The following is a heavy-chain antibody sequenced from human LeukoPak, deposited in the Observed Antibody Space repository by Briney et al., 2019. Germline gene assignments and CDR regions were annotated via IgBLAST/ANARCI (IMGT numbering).Heavy chain of an antibody. D-gene: IGHD5-24*01. J-gene: IGHJ4*02. CDR1: GLTFSSHW. Sequence: GGSLRLSCAASGLTFSSHWMHWVRQAPGKGLEWVSYIDTSSSTIYYADSVKGRFIISRDNAKNSLYLQMNSLRAEDTAVYYCARGWGDGYDNFDYWGQGTLVTVPS. CDR2: IDTSSSTI. CDR3: ARGWGDGYDNFDY. V-gene: IGHV3-48*01.